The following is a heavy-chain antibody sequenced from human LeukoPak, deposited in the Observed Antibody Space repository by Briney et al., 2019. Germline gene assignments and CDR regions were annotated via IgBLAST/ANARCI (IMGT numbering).Heavy chain of an antibody. CDR3: AKDLRVRGVIGGFDY. CDR2: ISGSGGST. Sequence: GGSLRLSCAASGFTYSSYAMSWVRQAPGKGLEWVSAISGSGGSTYYADSVKGRFTISRDNSKNTLYLQMNSLRAEDTAVYYCAKDLRVRGVIGGFDYWGQGTLVTVSS. D-gene: IGHD3-10*01. J-gene: IGHJ4*02. CDR1: GFTYSSYA. V-gene: IGHV3-23*01.